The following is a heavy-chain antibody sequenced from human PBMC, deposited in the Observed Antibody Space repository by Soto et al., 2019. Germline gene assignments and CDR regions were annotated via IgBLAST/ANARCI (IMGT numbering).Heavy chain of an antibody. CDR2: ISGSGGST. D-gene: IGHD3-10*01. CDR3: AKETSLLWFGDRGLNWFDP. CDR1: GFTFSSYA. Sequence: GGSLRLSCAASGFTFSSYAMSWVRQAPGKGLEWVSAISGSGGSTYYADSVKGRFTISRDNSKNTLYLQMNSLRAEDTAVYYCAKETSLLWFGDRGLNWFDPWGQGTLVTVSS. J-gene: IGHJ5*02. V-gene: IGHV3-23*01.